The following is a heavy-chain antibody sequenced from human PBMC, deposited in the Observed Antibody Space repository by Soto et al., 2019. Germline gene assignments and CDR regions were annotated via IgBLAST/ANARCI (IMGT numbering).Heavy chain of an antibody. J-gene: IGHJ4*02. CDR1: GFTFSIYA. V-gene: IGHV3-23*01. D-gene: IGHD1-26*01. CDR3: AKSLGGSYDY. Sequence: PGGSLRLSCAASGFTFSIYAMSWVRLAPGKGLEWVSTINNSGGLTFYADSVKGRFTISRDNYKNTLYLQVSSLRPEDTAVYYCAKSLGGSYDYWGLGTLVTVSS. CDR2: INNSGGLT.